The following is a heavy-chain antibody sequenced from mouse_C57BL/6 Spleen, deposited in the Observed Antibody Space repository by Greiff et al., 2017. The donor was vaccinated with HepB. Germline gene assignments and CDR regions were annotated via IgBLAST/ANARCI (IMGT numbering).Heavy chain of an antibody. V-gene: IGHV1-26*01. J-gene: IGHJ1*03. Sequence: EVQLQQSGPELVKPGASVKISCKASGYTFTDYYMNWVKQSHGKSLEWIGDINPNNGGTSYNQKFKGKATLTVDKSSSTAYMELRSLTSEDSAVYYGAREGNWDGGWYFDVWGTGTTVTVSS. CDR3: AREGNWDGGWYFDV. CDR1: GYTFTDYY. D-gene: IGHD4-1*01. CDR2: INPNNGGT.